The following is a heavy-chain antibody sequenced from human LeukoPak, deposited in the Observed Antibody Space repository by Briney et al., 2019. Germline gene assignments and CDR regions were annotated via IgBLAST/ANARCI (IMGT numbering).Heavy chain of an antibody. CDR1: GFNFSHYD. CDR2: IHIDGSNK. V-gene: IGHV3-30*02. CDR3: AKGSYQLLPQVFDY. D-gene: IGHD2-2*01. J-gene: IGHJ4*02. Sequence: GGSLRLSCVASGFNFSHYDMHWVRQAPGKGLDWVAFIHIDGSNKYYAVSVKGRFTISRDNSKNTLYLQMNSLRTEDTAVYYCAKGSYQLLPQVFDYWGQGTLVTVSS.